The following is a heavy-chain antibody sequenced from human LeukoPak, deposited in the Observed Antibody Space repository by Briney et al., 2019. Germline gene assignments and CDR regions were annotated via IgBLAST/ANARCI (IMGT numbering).Heavy chain of an antibody. V-gene: IGHV3-20*04. CDR3: ARDLVAYCGGDCYSEYFDY. CDR2: IKWDGGRT. CDR1: GFTFDDHG. D-gene: IGHD2-21*02. J-gene: IGHJ4*02. Sequence: GGSLRLSCAASGFTFDDHGMSWVRQAPGKGLEWVSGIKWDGGRTGYADSVKGRFTISRDNSRNTLYLQMNSLRAEDTAVYYCARDLVAYCGGDCYSEYFDYWGQGTLVTVSS.